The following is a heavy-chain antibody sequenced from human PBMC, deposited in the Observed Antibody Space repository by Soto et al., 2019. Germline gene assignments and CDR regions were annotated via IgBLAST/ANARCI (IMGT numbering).Heavy chain of an antibody. D-gene: IGHD1-1*01. CDR2: ISYDGSNK. V-gene: IGHV3-30-3*01. Sequence: PRLSCAASGFTFSSYAMHWVRQAPGKGLEWVAVISYDGSNKYYADSVKGRFTISRDNSKNTLYLQMNSLRTEDTAVYYCARDRLRYNWNDFPYYYYGMDVWGQGTTVTVSS. CDR3: ARDRLRYNWNDFPYYYYGMDV. J-gene: IGHJ6*02. CDR1: GFTFSSYA.